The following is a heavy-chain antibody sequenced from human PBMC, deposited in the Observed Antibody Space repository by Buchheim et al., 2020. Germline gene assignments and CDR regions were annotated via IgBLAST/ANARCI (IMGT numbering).Heavy chain of an antibody. D-gene: IGHD5-12*01. CDR2: IIPILGIA. Sequence: QVQLVQSGAEVKKPGSSVKVSCKASGGTFSSYTISWVRQAPGQGLEWMGRIIPILGIANYAQKFQGRVTITADKSTSKAYMELSSLRSEDTAVYYCARDREWLRVSSKKRYGMDVWGQGTT. V-gene: IGHV1-69*08. CDR1: GGTFSSYT. J-gene: IGHJ6*01. CDR3: ARDREWLRVSSKKRYGMDV.